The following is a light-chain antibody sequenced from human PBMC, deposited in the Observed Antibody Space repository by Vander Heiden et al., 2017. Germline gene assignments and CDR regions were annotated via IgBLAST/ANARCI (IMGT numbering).Light chain of an antibody. CDR2: GAS. Sequence: ELVLTQSPGTLSLSPGDRATLSCRASQSVSSTYLAWYQQKPGQAPRLPIYGASTRATGIPDRFSGSGSGTDFTLTISRLEPKDFAVYYCQHYGSSVFTFGPGTKVDVK. J-gene: IGKJ3*01. V-gene: IGKV3-20*01. CDR1: QSVSSTY. CDR3: QHYGSSVFT.